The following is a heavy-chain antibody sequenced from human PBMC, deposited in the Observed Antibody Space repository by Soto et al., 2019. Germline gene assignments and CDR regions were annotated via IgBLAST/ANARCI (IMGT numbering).Heavy chain of an antibody. CDR2: LSGSGGST. CDR3: ARGHGFDY. J-gene: IGHJ4*02. Sequence: EVQLLESGGGLVQPGGSLRLSCAASGFTFSSYAMSWVRQAPGKGLEWVSTLSGSGGSTYYAHSVKGRCTISRETSKNTLYLQMNSLRTEDTAVYYCARGHGFDYWGQGTLVTVSS. V-gene: IGHV3-23*01. CDR1: GFTFSSYA.